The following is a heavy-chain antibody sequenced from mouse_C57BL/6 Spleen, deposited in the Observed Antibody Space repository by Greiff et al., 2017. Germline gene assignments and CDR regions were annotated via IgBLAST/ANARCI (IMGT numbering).Heavy chain of an antibody. Sequence: QVHVKQSGAELAKPGASVKLSCKASGYTFTSYWMHWVKQRPGQGLEWIGYINPSSGYTKYNQKFKDKATLTADKSSSTAYMQLSSLTYEDSAVYYCARYDYDQDGFAYWGQGTLVTVSA. CDR3: ARYDYDQDGFAY. CDR1: GYTFTSYW. J-gene: IGHJ3*01. D-gene: IGHD2-4*01. V-gene: IGHV1-7*01. CDR2: INPSSGYT.